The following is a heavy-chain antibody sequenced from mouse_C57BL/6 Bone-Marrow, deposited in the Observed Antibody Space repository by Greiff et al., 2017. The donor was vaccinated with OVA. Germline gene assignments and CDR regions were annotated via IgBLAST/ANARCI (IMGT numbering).Heavy chain of an antibody. V-gene: IGHV3-1*01. Sequence: EVQGVESGPGMVKPSQSLSLTCTVTGYSITSGYDWHWIRHFPGNKLEWMGYISYSGSTNYNPSLKSRISITHDTSKNHFFLKLNSVTTEDTATYYCARDGDGNAMDYWGQGTSVTVSS. CDR3: ARDGDGNAMDY. CDR2: ISYSGST. D-gene: IGHD2-1*01. J-gene: IGHJ4*01. CDR1: GYSITSGYD.